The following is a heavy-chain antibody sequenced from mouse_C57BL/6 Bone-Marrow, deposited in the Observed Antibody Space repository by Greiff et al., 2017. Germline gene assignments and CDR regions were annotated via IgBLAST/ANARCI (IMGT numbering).Heavy chain of an antibody. D-gene: IGHD1-1*01. V-gene: IGHV1-81*01. CDR3: AQAYGSSLAY. CDR2: IYPRSGNT. Sequence: VQLQQSGAELARPGASVKLSCKASGYTFTSYGISWVKQRTGQGLEWIGEIYPRSGNTYYNEKFKGKATLPADKSSSTAYMELRSLTSEDSAVYFCAQAYGSSLAYWGQGTLV. CDR1: GYTFTSYG. J-gene: IGHJ3*01.